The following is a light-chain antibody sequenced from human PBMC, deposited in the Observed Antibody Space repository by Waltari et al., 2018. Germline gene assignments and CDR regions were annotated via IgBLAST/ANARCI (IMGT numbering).Light chain of an antibody. CDR3: QTWGTGVHVV. Sequence: HQQQPGKGPRFLMKVHSGGTQFKGDGIPDRFTGSSSGSERYLTISSLQSDDEADYYCQTWGTGVHVVFGGGTKLTVL. CDR2: VHSGGTQ. V-gene: IGLV4-69*01. J-gene: IGLJ2*01.